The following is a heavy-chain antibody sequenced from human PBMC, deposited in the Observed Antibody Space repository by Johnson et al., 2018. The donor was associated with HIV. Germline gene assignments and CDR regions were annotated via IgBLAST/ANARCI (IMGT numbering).Heavy chain of an antibody. V-gene: IGHV3-11*04. D-gene: IGHD6-13*01. CDR1: RFTFSDYY. CDR2: ISSSGGTI. J-gene: IGHJ3*02. Sequence: QVQLVESGGGLVKPGGSLRLSCAASRFTFSDYYMSWIRQTPGKGLEWVSYISSSGGTIYYADSVKGRFSISRDNAKNSLYLQMNSLRAEDTAVYYCARVRTAAGFDAFDIWGQGTMVTVSS. CDR3: ARVRTAAGFDAFDI.